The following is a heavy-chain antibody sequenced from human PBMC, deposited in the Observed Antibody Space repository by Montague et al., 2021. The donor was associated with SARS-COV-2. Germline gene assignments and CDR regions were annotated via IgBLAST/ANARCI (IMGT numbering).Heavy chain of an antibody. Sequence: SETLSLTCAVYGGSFSGHYWSWIRQPPGKGLEWIGEINNSGSTNYNPSLKSRVTISVDTSKNQFSLKLHSVTAADTAVYYCARWDPQTLTLIGLRGKSVSDYWGQGTLVTVSS. J-gene: IGHJ4*02. D-gene: IGHD4-23*01. CDR3: ARWDPQTLTLIGLRGKSVSDY. CDR1: GGSFSGHY. V-gene: IGHV4-34*01. CDR2: INNSGST.